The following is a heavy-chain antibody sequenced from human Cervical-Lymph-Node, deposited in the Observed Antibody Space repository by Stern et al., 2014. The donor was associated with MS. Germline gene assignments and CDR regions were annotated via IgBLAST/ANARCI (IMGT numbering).Heavy chain of an antibody. CDR2: INSDGSST. CDR3: ATRGYSSSLSGMDV. V-gene: IGHV3-74*01. Sequence: DVKLVESGGGLVQPGGSLRLSCAASGFTFSSYWMHWVRQAPGKGLVWVSRINSDGSSTSYADSVKGRFTISRDNAKNTLYLQMNSLRAEDTAVYCCATRGYSSSLSGMDVWGQGTTVTVSS. J-gene: IGHJ6*02. CDR1: GFTFSSYW. D-gene: IGHD6-13*01.